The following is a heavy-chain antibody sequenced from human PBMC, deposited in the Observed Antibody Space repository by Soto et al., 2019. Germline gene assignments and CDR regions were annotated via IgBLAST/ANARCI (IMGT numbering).Heavy chain of an antibody. CDR3: AKDCGGFGSGWY. Sequence: PGGSLRLSCAASGFTFSSYVMTWVRQAPGKGLEWVSAISGSGGSTYYADSVKGRFTISRDNSKNTLYLQMNSLRAEDTAVYYCAKDCGGFGSGWYWGQGTLVTVSS. CDR2: ISGSGGST. D-gene: IGHD6-19*01. J-gene: IGHJ4*02. CDR1: GFTFSSYV. V-gene: IGHV3-23*01.